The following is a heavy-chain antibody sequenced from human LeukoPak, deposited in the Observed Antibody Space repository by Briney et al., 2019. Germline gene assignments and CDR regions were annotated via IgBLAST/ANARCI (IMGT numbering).Heavy chain of an antibody. Sequence: ASVKVSCKASGGTFSSYTISWVRQAPGQGLEWMGRIIPILGIANYAQKFQGRVTITADKSTSTAYMELSSLRSEDTAVYYCARECVVATSQTVFDYWGQGTLVTVSS. CDR1: GGTFSSYT. CDR2: IIPILGIA. D-gene: IGHD5-12*01. CDR3: ARECVVATSQTVFDY. J-gene: IGHJ4*02. V-gene: IGHV1-69*04.